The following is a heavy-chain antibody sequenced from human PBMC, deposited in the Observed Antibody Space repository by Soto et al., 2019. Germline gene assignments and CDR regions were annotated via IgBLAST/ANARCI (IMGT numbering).Heavy chain of an antibody. CDR1: GFTFSSYA. J-gene: IGHJ4*02. V-gene: IGHV3-30*14. D-gene: IGHD5-12*01. Sequence: QVQLVESGGGVVQPGRSLRLSCAASGFTFSSYAMHWVRQAPGKGLEWVAVISYDGSNKYYADSVKGRFTISRDNSKNTLYLQMNSLRAEDTAVYYCARAKRDGYKELYFDYWGQGTLVTVSS. CDR2: ISYDGSNK. CDR3: ARAKRDGYKELYFDY.